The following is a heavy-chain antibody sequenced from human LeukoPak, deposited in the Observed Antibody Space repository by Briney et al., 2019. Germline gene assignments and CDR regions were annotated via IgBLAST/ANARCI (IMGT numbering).Heavy chain of an antibody. V-gene: IGHV3-23*01. Sequence: GGSLRLSCAASGFTSSSYGMSWVRQAPGKGLEWVSAISGSGGSTYYADSVKGRLTISRDNSKNTLYLQMNSLRAEDTAVYYCAKDRVAAAWTKFDYWGQGTLVTVSS. CDR3: AKDRVAAAWTKFDY. CDR2: ISGSGGST. J-gene: IGHJ4*02. CDR1: GFTSSSYG. D-gene: IGHD6-13*01.